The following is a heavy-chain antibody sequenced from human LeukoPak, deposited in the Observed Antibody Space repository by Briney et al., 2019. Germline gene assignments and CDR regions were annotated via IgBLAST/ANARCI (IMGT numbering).Heavy chain of an antibody. CDR3: AREVGMTAFDY. CDR2: INPNSGGT. V-gene: IGHV1-2*02. CDR1: GYTFTDYY. J-gene: IGHJ4*02. Sequence: ASVKVSFKASGYTFTDYYMHWVRQAPGQGLGWMGWINPNSGGTNYAQKFQGRVTMTRDTSISTAYMELSRLRSDDTAVYYCAREVGMTAFDYWGQGTLVTVSS. D-gene: IGHD2-21*01.